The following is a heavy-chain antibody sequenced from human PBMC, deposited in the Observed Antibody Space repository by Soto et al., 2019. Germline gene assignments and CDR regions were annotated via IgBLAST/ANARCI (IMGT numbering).Heavy chain of an antibody. CDR2: IVVGSGNT. Sequence: GASVKVSCKASGFTFTSSAVQWVRQARGQRLEWIGWIVVGSGNTNYAQKFQERVTITRDMSTSTAYMELSSLRSEDTAVYYCAAGWLVRGVNHDAFDIWGQGTMVTV. D-gene: IGHD3-10*01. V-gene: IGHV1-58*01. CDR1: GFTFTSSA. J-gene: IGHJ3*02. CDR3: AAGWLVRGVNHDAFDI.